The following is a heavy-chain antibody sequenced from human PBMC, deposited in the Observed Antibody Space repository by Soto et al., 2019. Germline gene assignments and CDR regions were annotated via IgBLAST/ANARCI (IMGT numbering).Heavy chain of an antibody. D-gene: IGHD6-13*01. CDR2: IYYSGST. J-gene: IGHJ6*02. CDR1: GGSVSSGIYY. Sequence: SETLSLTCTVSGGSVSSGIYYWSWIRQPPGKGLEWIGYIYYSGSTNYNPSLKSRVTISVDTSKNQFSLKLSSVTAADTAVYYCARGQKLKTYYYYYGMDVWGQGTTVTVSS. V-gene: IGHV4-61*01. CDR3: ARGQKLKTYYYYYGMDV.